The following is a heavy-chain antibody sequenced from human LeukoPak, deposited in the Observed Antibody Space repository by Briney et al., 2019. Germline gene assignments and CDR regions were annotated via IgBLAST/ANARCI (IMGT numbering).Heavy chain of an antibody. CDR1: GFTFSSYS. CDR2: ISSSSSYI. V-gene: IGHV3-21*01. CDR3: ARGAAKGDGFNRPDY. J-gene: IGHJ4*02. Sequence: GGSLRLSCAASGFTFSSYSMNWVRQAPGKGLEWVSSISSSSSYIYYADSVKGRFTISRDNAKNSLYLQMNSLRAEDTVVYYCARGAAKGDGFNRPDYWGQGTLVTVSS. D-gene: IGHD5-24*01.